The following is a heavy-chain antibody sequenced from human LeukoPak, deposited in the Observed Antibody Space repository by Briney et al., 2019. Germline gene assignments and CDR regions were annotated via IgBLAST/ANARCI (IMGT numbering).Heavy chain of an antibody. Sequence: SVKVSCKASGGTFRSYAISWVRQAPGQGLEWMGGIIPIFGTANYAQKFQGRVTITADESTSTAYMELSSLRSEDTAVYYCARGKLEDGGYFDYWGQGTLVSVSS. CDR3: ARGKLEDGGYFDY. CDR1: GGTFRSYA. J-gene: IGHJ4*02. CDR2: IIPIFGTA. D-gene: IGHD1-1*01. V-gene: IGHV1-69*13.